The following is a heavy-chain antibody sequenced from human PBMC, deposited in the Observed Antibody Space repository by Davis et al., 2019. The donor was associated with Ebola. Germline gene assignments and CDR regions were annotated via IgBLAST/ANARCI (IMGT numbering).Heavy chain of an antibody. CDR1: GFTFSSYS. J-gene: IGHJ6*02. CDR3: AKDLSKRSGWYHFMDV. Sequence: GESLKISCAASGFTFSSYSMNWVRQAPGKGLEWVSSISSSSSYIYYADSVKGRFTISRDNSKNTLYLQMNSLRAEDTAVYYCAKDLSKRSGWYHFMDVWGQGTTVTVSS. V-gene: IGHV3-21*04. D-gene: IGHD6-19*01. CDR2: ISSSSSYI.